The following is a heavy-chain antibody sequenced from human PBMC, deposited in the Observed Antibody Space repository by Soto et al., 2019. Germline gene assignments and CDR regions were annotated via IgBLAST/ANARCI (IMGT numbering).Heavy chain of an antibody. CDR3: ARERGILLWFGELSAFDI. J-gene: IGHJ3*02. D-gene: IGHD3-10*01. CDR1: GGSFSGYY. V-gene: IGHV4-34*01. CDR2: INHSGST. Sequence: SETLSLTCAVYGGSFSGYYWSWIRQPPGKGLEWIGEINHSGSTNYNPSLKSRVTISVDTSKNQFSLKLSSVTAADTAVYYCARERGILLWFGELSAFDIWGQGTMVT.